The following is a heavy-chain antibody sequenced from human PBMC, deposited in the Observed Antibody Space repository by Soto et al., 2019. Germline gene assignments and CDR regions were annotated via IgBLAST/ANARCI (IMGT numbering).Heavy chain of an antibody. CDR2: IYYSGST. V-gene: IGHV4-59*08. J-gene: IGHJ4*02. CDR3: ARQDSGYDGYFDY. D-gene: IGHD5-12*01. CDR1: GGSISSYY. Sequence: SETLSLTCTVSGGSISSYYWSWIRQPPGKGLEWIGYIYYSGSTNYNPSLKSRVTISVDTSKNQFSLKLSSVTAADTAVYYCARQDSGYDGYFDYWGQGTLVTVSS.